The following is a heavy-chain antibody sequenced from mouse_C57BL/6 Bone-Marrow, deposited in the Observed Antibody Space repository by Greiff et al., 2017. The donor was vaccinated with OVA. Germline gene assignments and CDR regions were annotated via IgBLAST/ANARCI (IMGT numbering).Heavy chain of an antibody. CDR1: GFSLTSYG. J-gene: IGHJ4*01. V-gene: IGHV2-2*01. CDR3: ARNHYGSSYPYAMDY. D-gene: IGHD1-1*01. CDR2: IWSGGST. Sequence: VQLQQSGPGLVQPSQSLSITCTVSGFSLTSYGVHWVRQSPGKGLEWLGVIWSGGSTDYNAAFISRLSISKDNSKSQVFFKMNSLQADDTAIYDFARNHYGSSYPYAMDYWGQGTSVTVSS.